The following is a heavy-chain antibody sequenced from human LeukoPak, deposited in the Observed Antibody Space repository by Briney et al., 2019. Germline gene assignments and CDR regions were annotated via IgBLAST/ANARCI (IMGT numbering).Heavy chain of an antibody. CDR2: IYYSGST. J-gene: IGHJ5*02. CDR1: GGSISSYY. Sequence: SETLSLTCTVSGGSISSYYWSWIRQPPGKGLEWIGYIYYSGSTNYNPSLKSRVTISVDTSKNQFSLKLSSVTAADTAVYYCAREIVLCFGPAGFDPWGQGTLVTVSS. D-gene: IGHD3-10*01. CDR3: AREIVLCFGPAGFDP. V-gene: IGHV4-59*01.